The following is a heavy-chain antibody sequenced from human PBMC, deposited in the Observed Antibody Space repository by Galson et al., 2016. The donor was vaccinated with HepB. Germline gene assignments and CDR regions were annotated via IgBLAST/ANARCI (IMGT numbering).Heavy chain of an antibody. J-gene: IGHJ6*02. V-gene: IGHV4-59*01. CDR1: GGSISSYY. CDR3: ARPRGWYYYYYGMDV. Sequence: SETLSLTCTVSGGSISSYYWSWIRQPPGKGLEWIGYIYYSGSTNYNPSLKSRVTISVDTSKNQFSLKLSSVTAADTAVYYCARPRGWYYYYYGMDVWGQGTTVTVSS. CDR2: IYYSGST. D-gene: IGHD6-19*01.